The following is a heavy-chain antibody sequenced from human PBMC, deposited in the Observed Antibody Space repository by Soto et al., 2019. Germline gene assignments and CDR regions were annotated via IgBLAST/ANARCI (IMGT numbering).Heavy chain of an antibody. V-gene: IGHV1-45*02. CDR3: ATASQAFKEESWFDP. J-gene: IGHJ5*02. CDR2: ITPFNGNT. Sequence: GASVKVSCKASGYTFTYRYLHWVRQAPGQALEWMGWITPFNGNTNYAQKFQDRVTITRDRSMSTAYMELSSLRSEDTAMYYCATASQAFKEESWFDPWGQGTLVTVSS. CDR1: GYTFTYRY.